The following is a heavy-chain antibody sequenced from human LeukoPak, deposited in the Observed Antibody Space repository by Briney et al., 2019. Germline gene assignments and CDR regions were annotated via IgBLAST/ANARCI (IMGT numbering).Heavy chain of an antibody. V-gene: IGHV4-34*01. CDR3: ARGPDFWRD. Sequence: RSSETLSLTCAVYGGSFSGYYWSWIRQPPGKGLEWIGEINHSGGTNYNPSLKSRVTISVDTSKNQFSLKLSSVTAADTAVYYCARGPDFWRDWGQGTLVTVSS. D-gene: IGHD3-3*01. CDR2: INHSGGT. CDR1: GGSFSGYY. J-gene: IGHJ4*02.